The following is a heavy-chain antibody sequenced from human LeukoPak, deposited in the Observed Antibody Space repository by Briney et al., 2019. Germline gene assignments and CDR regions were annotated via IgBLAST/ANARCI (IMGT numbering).Heavy chain of an antibody. CDR1: GFNFGTHW. CDR2: IKKDGSEK. V-gene: IGHV3-7*01. D-gene: IGHD6-6*01. Sequence: GGSLRLSCAASGFNFGTHWMTWVRQAPGKGLECVAIIKKDGSEKYHVDSVKGRFTISRDNAKNSLYLQMNSLRAEDTAVYYCAKDLNSRTWAARDPEHWGQGTLVTVSS. J-gene: IGHJ1*01. CDR3: AKDLNSRTWAARDPEH.